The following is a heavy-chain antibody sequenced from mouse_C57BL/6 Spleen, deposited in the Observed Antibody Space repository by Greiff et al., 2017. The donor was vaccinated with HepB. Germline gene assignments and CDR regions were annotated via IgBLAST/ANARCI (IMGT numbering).Heavy chain of an antibody. V-gene: IGHV1-39*01. J-gene: IGHJ3*01. CDR3: ARSTRQLSLLGDFAY. D-gene: IGHD3-2*02. CDR2: INPNYGTT. Sequence: EVQLQQSGPELVKPGASVKISCKASGYSFTDYNMNWVKQSNGKSLEWIGVINPNYGTTCYNQKFKGKATLTVDQSSSTADMQLNSRTSEDSAVYDCARSTRQLSLLGDFAYWGQGTLVTVSA. CDR1: GYSFTDYN.